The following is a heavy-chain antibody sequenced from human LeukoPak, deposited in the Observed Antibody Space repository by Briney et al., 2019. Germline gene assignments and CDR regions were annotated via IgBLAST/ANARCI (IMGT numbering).Heavy chain of an antibody. CDR1: GFTFSSFG. V-gene: IGHV3-30*02. Sequence: GGSLRLSCAASGFTFSSFGMHWVRQAPGKGLEWVAFIRYDGSNKDYADSVKGRFTISRDNSKNTLYLQMNSLRAEDTAVYYCAKDHKYRIAAAGRGWYFDYWGQGTLVTVSS. CDR2: IRYDGSNK. J-gene: IGHJ4*02. D-gene: IGHD6-13*01. CDR3: AKDHKYRIAAAGRGWYFDY.